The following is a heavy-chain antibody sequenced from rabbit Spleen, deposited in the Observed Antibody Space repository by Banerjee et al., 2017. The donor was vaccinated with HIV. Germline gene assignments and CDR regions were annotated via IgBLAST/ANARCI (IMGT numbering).Heavy chain of an antibody. Sequence: QEKLVESGGGPVQPEGSLTLTCTASGVSFSFNNYMCWVRQAPGKGLEWIGCIDVGSSDFTYFAAWAKGRFTISKASSTSVTLQMTSLTAADTATYFCARDAATSFSSYGMDLWGQGTLVTVS. CDR1: GVSFSFNNY. V-gene: IGHV1S45*01. D-gene: IGHD8-1*01. J-gene: IGHJ6*01. CDR3: ARDAATSFSSYGMDL. CDR2: IDVGSSDFT.